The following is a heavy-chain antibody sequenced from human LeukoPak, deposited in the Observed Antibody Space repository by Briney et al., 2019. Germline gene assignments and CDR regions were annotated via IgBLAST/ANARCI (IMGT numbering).Heavy chain of an antibody. CDR3: ARSPPGRTNWNYYDY. D-gene: IGHD1-1*01. CDR2: IGPIGVYT. J-gene: IGHJ4*02. CDR1: GFTFSDYA. V-gene: IGHV3-64*01. Sequence: GGSLRLSCAASGFTFSDYAMHWVRQAPGKGLEFVSVIGPIGVYTYYANSVKGRFTISRDNPKSTVSLQMGSLRDEDMAVYYCARSPPGRTNWNYYDYWGRGTLVTVSS.